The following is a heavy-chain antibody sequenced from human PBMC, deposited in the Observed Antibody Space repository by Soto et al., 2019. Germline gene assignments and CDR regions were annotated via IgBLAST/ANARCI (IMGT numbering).Heavy chain of an antibody. J-gene: IGHJ3*02. V-gene: IGHV3-9*01. Sequence: GGSLRLSCAASGFTFDDYAMHWVRQAPGKGLEWVSGISWNSGSIGYADSVKGRFTISRDNAKNSLYLQMNSLRAEDTALYYCARTSYYDILTGYIGAFDIWGQGTMVTVSS. D-gene: IGHD3-9*01. CDR3: ARTSYYDILTGYIGAFDI. CDR2: ISWNSGSI. CDR1: GFTFDDYA.